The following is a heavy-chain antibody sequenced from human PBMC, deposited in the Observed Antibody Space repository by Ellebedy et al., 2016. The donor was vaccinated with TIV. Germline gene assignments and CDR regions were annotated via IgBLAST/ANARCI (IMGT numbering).Heavy chain of an antibody. Sequence: GESLKISXKASGSNFATYWINWVRQMPGKGLEWMGTINPSDSHTNYSPSFQDQVTISVDKSISTAFLQWSSLKASDTAMYYCARPTTLYGVDHWGQGTLVTVSS. D-gene: IGHD1-1*01. CDR1: GSNFATYW. CDR2: INPSDSHT. V-gene: IGHV5-10-1*04. CDR3: ARPTTLYGVDH. J-gene: IGHJ4*02.